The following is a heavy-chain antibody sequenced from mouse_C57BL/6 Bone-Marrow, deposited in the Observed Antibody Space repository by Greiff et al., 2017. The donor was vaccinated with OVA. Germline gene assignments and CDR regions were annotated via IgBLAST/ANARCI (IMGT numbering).Heavy chain of an antibody. CDR2: IDPEDGEP. CDR1: GFNIKDYY. D-gene: IGHD1-1*01. CDR3: APYYYGSSHYFDY. Sequence: EVKLVESGAELVKPGASVKLSCTASGFNIKDYYMHWVKQRTEQGLEWIGRIDPEDGEPKYAPKFQGKATITADTSSNTAYLQLSSLTSEDTAVDYCAPYYYGSSHYFDYWGQGTTLTVSS. J-gene: IGHJ2*01. V-gene: IGHV14-2*01.